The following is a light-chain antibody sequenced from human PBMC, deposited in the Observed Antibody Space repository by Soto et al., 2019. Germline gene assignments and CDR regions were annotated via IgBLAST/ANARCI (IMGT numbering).Light chain of an antibody. CDR2: AAS. CDR1: QSVSSN. V-gene: IGKV3-20*01. Sequence: DIVLTQSPGTLSFSPGERGTLSCRASQSVSSNLAWHQQKPGQAPRLLIYAASARATGIPARFSGSGSGTDFTLTISRLEPEDFAVYYCQQYGSSGTFGQGTKVDIK. CDR3: QQYGSSGT. J-gene: IGKJ1*01.